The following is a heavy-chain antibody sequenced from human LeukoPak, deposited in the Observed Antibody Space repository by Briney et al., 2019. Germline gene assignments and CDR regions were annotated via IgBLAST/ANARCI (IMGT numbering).Heavy chain of an antibody. CDR3: ASYSNYVDGWFDP. CDR1: GFTFSDYY. CDR2: ISSSGSTI. Sequence: GGSLRVSCAASGFTFSDYYMSWIRQAPGKGLEWVSYISSSGSTIYYADSVKGRFTISRDNAKNSLYLQMNSLRAEDTAVYYCASYSNYVDGWFDPWGQGTLVTVSS. D-gene: IGHD4-11*01. J-gene: IGHJ5*02. V-gene: IGHV3-11*04.